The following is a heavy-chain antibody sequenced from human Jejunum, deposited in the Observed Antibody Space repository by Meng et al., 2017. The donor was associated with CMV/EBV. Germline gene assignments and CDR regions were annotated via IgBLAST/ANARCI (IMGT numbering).Heavy chain of an antibody. V-gene: IGHV3-11*01. J-gene: IGHJ4*02. CDR1: GFPFGSFS. Sequence: LSRPASGFPFGSFSLTWIRLAPGTGLEWISVITGPGTTISYANYVQGRFTITRDTDKTSVYLQMNSLRAEDTAVNYCARGHYGFDQWGQGTLVTVSS. CDR2: ITGPGTTI. CDR3: ARGHYGFDQ. D-gene: IGHD4-17*01.